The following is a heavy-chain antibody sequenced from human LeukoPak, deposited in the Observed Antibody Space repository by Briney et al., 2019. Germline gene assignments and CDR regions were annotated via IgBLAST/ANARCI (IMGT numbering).Heavy chain of an antibody. CDR2: IHDSGST. V-gene: IGHV4-59*02. J-gene: IGHJ4*02. D-gene: IGHD3-16*01. CDR3: ARGRIGGPKAPFDY. CDR1: SGFASSYY. Sequence: SETLSLTCTVTSGFASSYYWSWIRQPPGKGLELIGHIHDSGSTTHNPSLKSRVTISVDTSKNQFSLKLSSVTAADTAVYYCARGRIGGPKAPFDYWGQGTLVTVSS.